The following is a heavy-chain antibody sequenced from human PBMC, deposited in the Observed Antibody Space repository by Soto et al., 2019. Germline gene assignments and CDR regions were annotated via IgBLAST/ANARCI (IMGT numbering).Heavy chain of an antibody. CDR3: VRGCGLVGLGSDLYDVTYDY. CDR2: INESGST. CDR1: GQSFSGHS. V-gene: IGHV4-34*01. D-gene: IGHD1-26*01. Sequence: QVQLQQWGAGLVKPSETLSLSCAVYGQSFSGHSWAWIRQPPGKGLEWIGEINESGSTYYNPSLKSRVPISPATSSSQFSLQLSFVFFADMVSYFCVRGCGLVGLGSDLYDVTYDYWGQGTLVNVAS. J-gene: IGHJ4*02.